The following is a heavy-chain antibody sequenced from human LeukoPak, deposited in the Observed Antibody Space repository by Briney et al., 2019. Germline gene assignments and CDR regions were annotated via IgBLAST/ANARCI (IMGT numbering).Heavy chain of an antibody. CDR2: IYYSGST. Sequence: PSETLSLTCTVSGGSISGGGYYWSWIRQHPGKGLEWIGYIYYSGSTYYNPSLKSRVTISVDTSKNQFSLKLSSVTAADTAVYYCASSHDSSGYYFIDGYWGQGTLVTVSS. V-gene: IGHV4-31*03. J-gene: IGHJ4*02. CDR1: GGSISGGGYY. D-gene: IGHD3-22*01. CDR3: ASSHDSSGYYFIDGY.